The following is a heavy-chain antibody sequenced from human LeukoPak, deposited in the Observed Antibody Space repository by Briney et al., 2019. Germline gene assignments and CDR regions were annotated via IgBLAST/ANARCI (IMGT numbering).Heavy chain of an antibody. Sequence: GTLRLSCAASGFTFSSYGMSWVRQAPGKGLEWVSAISGSGGSTYYADSVKGRFTISRDNSKNTLYLQMNSLRAEDTAVYYCAKAHIRVVYFDYWGQGTLVTVSS. D-gene: IGHD3-3*01. CDR1: GFTFSSYG. CDR3: AKAHIRVVYFDY. CDR2: ISGSGGST. V-gene: IGHV3-23*01. J-gene: IGHJ4*02.